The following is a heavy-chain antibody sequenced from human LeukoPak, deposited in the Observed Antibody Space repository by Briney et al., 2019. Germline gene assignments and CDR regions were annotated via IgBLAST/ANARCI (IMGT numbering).Heavy chain of an antibody. CDR1: GGSIGSYY. CDR3: ASSRDGYNLDY. Sequence: PSETLSLTCTVSGGSIGSYYWTWIRQPPGKGLEWIGYIYNSGSTNYNPSLKSRVTISVDTSKNQFSLKLSSVTAADTAVYYCASSRDGYNLDYWGQGTLVTVSS. D-gene: IGHD5-24*01. V-gene: IGHV4-59*01. CDR2: IYNSGST. J-gene: IGHJ4*02.